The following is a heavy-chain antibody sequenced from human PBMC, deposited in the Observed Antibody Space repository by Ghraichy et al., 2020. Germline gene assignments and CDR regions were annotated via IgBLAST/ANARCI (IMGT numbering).Heavy chain of an antibody. CDR2: ISGSGDST. V-gene: IGHV3-23*01. CDR3: AKTGNSAWYRTFDF. D-gene: IGHD6-19*01. J-gene: IGHJ4*02. CDR1: GFTFSSYT. Sequence: GGSLRLSCAASGFTFSSYTMAWVRQAPGKGLEWVSSISGSGDSTDYADSVKGRFTISRDISKNTLFLQMNSLRAEDTAVYYCAKTGNSAWYRTFDFCGQGTLVTVSS.